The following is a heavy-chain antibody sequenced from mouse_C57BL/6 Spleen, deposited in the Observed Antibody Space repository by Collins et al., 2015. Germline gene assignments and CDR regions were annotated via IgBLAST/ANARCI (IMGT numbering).Heavy chain of an antibody. Sequence: EVKLVESGGGLVQPGGSLKLSCAASGFTFSSYTMSWVRQTPEKRLEWVAYISNRGGTTYYSDTVKGRFTISRDNAKNTLYLQMSSLKSEDMAMYYCARPFYYGSSWYFDVWGAGTTVTVSS. CDR2: ISNRGGTT. J-gene: IGHJ1*01. D-gene: IGHD1-1*01. CDR1: GFTFSSYT. CDR3: ARPFYYGSSWYFDV. V-gene: IGHV5-12-2*01.